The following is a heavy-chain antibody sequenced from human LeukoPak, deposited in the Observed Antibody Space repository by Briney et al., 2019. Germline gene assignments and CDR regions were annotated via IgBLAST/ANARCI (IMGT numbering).Heavy chain of an antibody. CDR3: ARDPGNYFFDY. CDR1: GGTFSSYA. Sequence: ASVKVSCKASGGTFSSYAISWVRQAPGQGLEWMGRIILILGIANYAQKFQGRVTITADKSTSTAYMELSSLRSEDTAVYYCARDPGNYFFDYWGQGTLVTVSS. D-gene: IGHD4-23*01. J-gene: IGHJ4*02. CDR2: IILILGIA. V-gene: IGHV1-69*04.